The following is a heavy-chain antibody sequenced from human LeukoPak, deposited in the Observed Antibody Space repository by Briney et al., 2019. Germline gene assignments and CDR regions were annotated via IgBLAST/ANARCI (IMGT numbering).Heavy chain of an antibody. CDR3: ARSPDYGSGDAFDI. CDR1: GGSISSGGYY. V-gene: IGHV4-31*03. Sequence: PSQTLSLTCTVSGGSISSGGYYWSWIRQHPGKGLEWIGYIYYSGSTYYNPSLKSRATISVDTSKNQFSLKLSSVTAADTAVYYCARSPDYGSGDAFDIWGQGTMVTVSS. J-gene: IGHJ3*02. D-gene: IGHD3-16*01. CDR2: IYYSGST.